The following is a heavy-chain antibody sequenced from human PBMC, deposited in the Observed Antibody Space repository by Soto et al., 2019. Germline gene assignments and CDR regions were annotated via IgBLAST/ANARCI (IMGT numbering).Heavy chain of an antibody. CDR2: SDLENGET. CDR1: GYTLTDLF. J-gene: IGHJ4*02. Sequence: GASVKVSCKVSGYTLTDLFIPWVGQAPGEGLEWMEGSDLENGETIKAQSFKGRVTMTEKSSADTPSPQFSSLSPSATALFYCAIEVRRSNQFDHWGQGTMVTVSS. D-gene: IGHD3-10*01. V-gene: IGHV1-24*01. CDR3: AIEVRRSNQFDH.